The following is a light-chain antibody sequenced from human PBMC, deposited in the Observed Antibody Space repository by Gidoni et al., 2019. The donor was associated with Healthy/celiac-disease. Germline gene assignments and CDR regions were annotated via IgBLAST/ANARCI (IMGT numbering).Light chain of an antibody. V-gene: IGLV3-19*01. CDR1: SLRSYY. J-gene: IGLJ2*01. Sequence: SSELTQDPAVSVAFGQTVRITCQGDSLRSYYASRYQQKPGQAPVLVIYGKNNRPSGIPDRFSGSSSGNTASLTITGAQAEDEADYYCNSRDSSGNHVVFGGGTKLTVL. CDR3: NSRDSSGNHVV. CDR2: GKN.